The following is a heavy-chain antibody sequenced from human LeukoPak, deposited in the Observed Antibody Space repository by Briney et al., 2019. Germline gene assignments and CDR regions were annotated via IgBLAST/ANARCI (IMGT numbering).Heavy chain of an antibody. CDR1: GFTFSDYS. CDR3: XXXXGYXSGGSCYRYFET. CDR2: ISNSADTQ. J-gene: IGHJ4*02. V-gene: IGHV3-48*01. D-gene: IGHD2-15*01. Sequence: QSGGSLRLSCAASGFTFSDYSVSWVRQAPGKGLEWVSYISNSADTQYYADSVRRRFTISRDNAKNSAYLQMHVRRAEDVAVYYXXXXXGYXSGGSCYRYFETWGQGTLVTVSS.